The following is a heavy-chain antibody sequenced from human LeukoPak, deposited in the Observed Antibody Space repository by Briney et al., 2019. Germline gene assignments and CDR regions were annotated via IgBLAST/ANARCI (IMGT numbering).Heavy chain of an antibody. D-gene: IGHD6-19*01. CDR1: GGSFSGYY. CDR2: INHSGST. J-gene: IGHJ5*02. V-gene: IGHV4-34*01. CDR3: ARRLCSSGWYPT. Sequence: SETLSLTCAVYGGSFSGYYWSWIRQPPGKGLEWIGEINHSGSTNYNPSLKSRVTISVDTSKNQFSLKLSSVTAADTAVYYCARRLCSSGWYPTWGQGTLVTVSS.